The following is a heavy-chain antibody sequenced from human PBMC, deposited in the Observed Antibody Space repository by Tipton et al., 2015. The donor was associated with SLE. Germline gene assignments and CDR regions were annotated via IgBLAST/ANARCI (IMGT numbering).Heavy chain of an antibody. CDR2: INTDTGHP. CDR3: ARDRRENWNPTSGYWYYGMDV. J-gene: IGHJ6*02. Sequence: QVQLVQSGSELKKPGASVKVSCKASGYIFSRYSINWVRQAPGQGLEWMGCINTDTGHPTYAPGFTGRFVFSSDTSVKTAYLQFRSLKAEDTGVYYCARDRRENWNPTSGYWYYGMDVWGQGTTVTVSS. CDR1: GYIFSRYS. D-gene: IGHD1-1*01. V-gene: IGHV7-4-1*02.